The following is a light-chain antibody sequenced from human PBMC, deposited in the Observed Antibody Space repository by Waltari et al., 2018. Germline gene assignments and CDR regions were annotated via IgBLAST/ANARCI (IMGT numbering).Light chain of an antibody. CDR3: QSDDSSLSGSV. Sequence: QSGLTQPPSVSGAPGPRVIISCTGSTPNIGAGSDVHWYPLLPGPSPQLLIQGTGTRPSGVPRRCSGSKSGTSAARAITGLQAGDEAGYYGQSDDSSLSGSVFGGGTKLTVL. CDR1: TPNIGAGSD. V-gene: IGLV1-40*01. J-gene: IGLJ2*01. CDR2: GTG.